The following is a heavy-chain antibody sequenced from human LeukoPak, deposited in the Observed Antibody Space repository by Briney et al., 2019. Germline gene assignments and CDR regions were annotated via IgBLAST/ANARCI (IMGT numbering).Heavy chain of an antibody. CDR3: ARDGYNEGFDY. CDR2: IYYSGST. D-gene: IGHD5-24*01. Sequence: SETLSLTCTVSGGSISSGGYYWSWIRQHPGKGLEWIGYIYYSGSTYYNPSLKSRVTISVDTSKNQFSLKLSSVTAADTAVYYCARDGYNEGFDYWGQGTLVTVSS. CDR1: GGSISSGGYY. J-gene: IGHJ4*02. V-gene: IGHV4-31*03.